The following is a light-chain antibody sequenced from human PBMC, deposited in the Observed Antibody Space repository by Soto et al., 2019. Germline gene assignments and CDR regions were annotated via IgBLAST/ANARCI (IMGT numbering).Light chain of an antibody. V-gene: IGKV3-15*01. Sequence: EIMMTQSPVTLSVSPGERATLSCRASQSVSNNLAWYQQKPGQAHRLLIYYASTRATGIPARFSGSGSGTEFTLTISSLQSEDFALSYCQQYNDWTPITFGQGKRLEIK. J-gene: IGKJ5*01. CDR3: QQYNDWTPIT. CDR2: YAS. CDR1: QSVSNN.